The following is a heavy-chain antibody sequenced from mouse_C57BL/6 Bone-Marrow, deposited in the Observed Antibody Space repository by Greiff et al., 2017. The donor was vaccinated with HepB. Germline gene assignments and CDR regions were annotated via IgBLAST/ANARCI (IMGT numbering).Heavy chain of an antibody. D-gene: IGHD2-2*01. J-gene: IGHJ3*01. CDR3: TRDVWLRRGAWFAY. V-gene: IGHV5-9-1*02. Sequence: EVQRVESGEGLVKPGGSLKLSCAASGFTFSSYAMSWVRQTPEKRLEWVAYISSGGDYIYYADTVKGRFTISRDNARNTLYLQMSSLKSEDTAMYYCTRDVWLRRGAWFAYWGQGTLVTVSA. CDR2: ISSGGDYI. CDR1: GFTFSSYA.